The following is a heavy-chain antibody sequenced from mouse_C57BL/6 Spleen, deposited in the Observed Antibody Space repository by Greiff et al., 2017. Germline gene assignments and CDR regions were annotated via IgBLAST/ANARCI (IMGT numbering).Heavy chain of an antibody. CDR2: IDPSNSYT. V-gene: IGHV1-50*01. Sequence: QVQLQQPGAELVKPGASVKLSCKASGYTFTSYWMQWVKQRPGQGLEWIGEIDPSNSYTNYNQKFKGKATLTVDQSSSTAYMQLSSLTSEDSAVYYCARRGWYDGAMDYWGQGTSVTVSS. J-gene: IGHJ4*01. D-gene: IGHD2-14*01. CDR3: ARRGWYDGAMDY. CDR1: GYTFTSYW.